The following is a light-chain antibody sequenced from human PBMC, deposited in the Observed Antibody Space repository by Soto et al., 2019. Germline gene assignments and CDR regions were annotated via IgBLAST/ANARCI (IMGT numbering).Light chain of an antibody. CDR1: SSDVGAYNY. Sequence: QSALTQPASVSGSPGQSITISCTGTSSDVGAYNYVSWYQQHPGKAPKLMIYEVSHRPSGISNRFSGSKSGNTASLTISGLQAEDEADYYCCSYAGSDYFFGTGTKLTVL. CDR2: EVS. CDR3: CSYAGSDYF. J-gene: IGLJ1*01. V-gene: IGLV2-23*02.